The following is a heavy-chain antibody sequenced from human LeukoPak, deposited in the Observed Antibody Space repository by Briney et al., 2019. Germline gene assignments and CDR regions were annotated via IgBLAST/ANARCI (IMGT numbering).Heavy chain of an antibody. Sequence: GRSLRLSCAASGFTFSSYSMNWVRQAPGKGLEWVSSISSSSSYIYYADSVKGRFTISRDNAKNSLYLQMNSLRAEDTAVYYCARDLLGYCSGGSCYGMDVWGQGTTVTVSS. V-gene: IGHV3-21*01. CDR3: ARDLLGYCSGGSCYGMDV. CDR1: GFTFSSYS. D-gene: IGHD2-15*01. J-gene: IGHJ6*02. CDR2: ISSSSSYI.